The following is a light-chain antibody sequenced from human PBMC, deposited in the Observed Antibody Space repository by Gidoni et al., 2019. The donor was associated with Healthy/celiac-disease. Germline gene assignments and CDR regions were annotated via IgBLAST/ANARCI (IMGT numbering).Light chain of an antibody. CDR1: QSVLYSSNNKNY. V-gene: IGKV4-1*01. Sequence: SLMTQSPTPPPVSLGERATITCTSSQSVLYSSNNKNYLAWYQQKPGQPPKLLIYWASTRESGVPDRFSGSWSGTDFTLTISSLQAEDVAVYYCQQYYSTPWTFGQGTKVEIK. CDR2: WAS. J-gene: IGKJ1*01. CDR3: QQYYSTPWT.